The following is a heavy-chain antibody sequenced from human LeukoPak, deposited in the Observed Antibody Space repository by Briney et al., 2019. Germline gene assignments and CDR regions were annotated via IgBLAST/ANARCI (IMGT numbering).Heavy chain of an antibody. CDR2: LNRDGTRT. V-gene: IGHV3-23*01. J-gene: IGHJ4*02. D-gene: IGHD6-13*01. CDR3: ARDRGGYSTDFDF. Sequence: GGSLRLSCAASGFTFSKYWMSWVRQVPGKGLEWVSTLNRDGTRTYYSLSSSGRFIVSRDNSMNTLYLQMNGLRADDTAVYYYARDRGGYSTDFDFWGQGTLVTVTS. CDR1: GFTFSKYW.